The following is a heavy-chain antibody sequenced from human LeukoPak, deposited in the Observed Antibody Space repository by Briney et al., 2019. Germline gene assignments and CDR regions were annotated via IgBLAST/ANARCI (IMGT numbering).Heavy chain of an antibody. CDR3: ARDRPGAYCSSTSCYKADAFDI. J-gene: IGHJ3*02. D-gene: IGHD2-2*02. V-gene: IGHV4-30-4*08. Sequence: SGTLSLTCTVSGGSISSGDYYWSWIRQPPGKGLEWIGYIYYSGSTYHNPSLKSRVTISVDTSKNQFSLKLSSVTAADTAVYYCARDRPGAYCSSTSCYKADAFDIWGQGTMVTVSS. CDR1: GGSISSGDYY. CDR2: IYYSGST.